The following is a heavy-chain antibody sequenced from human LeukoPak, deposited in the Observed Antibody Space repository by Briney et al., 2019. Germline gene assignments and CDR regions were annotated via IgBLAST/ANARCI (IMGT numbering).Heavy chain of an antibody. D-gene: IGHD2-2*01. CDR1: GGTFSGYA. V-gene: IGHV1-2*02. CDR2: INPNSGGT. Sequence: ASVKVSCKASGGTFSGYAISWVRQAPGQELGWMGWINPNSGGTNYAQKFQGRVTMTRDTSISTAYMELSRLRSDDTAVYYCARDIGIDIVVVPAALGEFDYWGQGTLVTVSS. CDR3: ARDIGIDIVVVPAALGEFDY. J-gene: IGHJ4*02.